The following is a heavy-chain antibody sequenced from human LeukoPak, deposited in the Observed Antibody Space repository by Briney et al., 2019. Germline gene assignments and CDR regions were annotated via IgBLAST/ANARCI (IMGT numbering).Heavy chain of an antibody. J-gene: IGHJ6*04. Sequence: ASVKVSCKASGYTFTSYGISWVRQAPGQGLEWMGGIIPIFGTANYAQKFQGRVTITTDESTSTAYMELSSLRSEDTAVYYCARGRSRVDVWGKGTTVTVSS. D-gene: IGHD5/OR15-5a*01. CDR1: GYTFTSYG. CDR3: ARGRSRVDV. CDR2: IIPIFGTA. V-gene: IGHV1-69*05.